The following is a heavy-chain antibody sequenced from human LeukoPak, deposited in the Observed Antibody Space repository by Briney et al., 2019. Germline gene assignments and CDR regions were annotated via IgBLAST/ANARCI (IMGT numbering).Heavy chain of an antibody. CDR3: ARGLSSSLDV. CDR2: INHSGST. V-gene: IGHV4-34*01. Sequence: SETLSLTCAGYGGSFSGYYWSWIRQPPGKGLEWIGEINHSGSTNYNPSLKSRVTISVDTSKNQFSLKLSSVTAADTAVYYCARGLSSSLDVWGQGTTVTVSS. J-gene: IGHJ6*02. CDR1: GGSFSGYY. D-gene: IGHD6-13*01.